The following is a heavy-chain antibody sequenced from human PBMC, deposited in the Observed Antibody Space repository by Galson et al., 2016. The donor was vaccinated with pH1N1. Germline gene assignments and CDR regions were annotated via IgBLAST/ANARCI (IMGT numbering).Heavy chain of an antibody. CDR3: ARRFSEFLEGLPADAFDI. V-gene: IGHV1-2*02. J-gene: IGHJ3*02. D-gene: IGHD3-10*01. Sequence: SVKASCKASGYTFTGYYIHWVRQAPGQGLEWMGWINPDSGSTTYAQDLLGRVTMTRDTSISTAFMEVNSLKSDDTAVYYCARRFSEFLEGLPADAFDIWGQGAMVTVSS. CDR1: GYTFTGYY. CDR2: INPDSGST.